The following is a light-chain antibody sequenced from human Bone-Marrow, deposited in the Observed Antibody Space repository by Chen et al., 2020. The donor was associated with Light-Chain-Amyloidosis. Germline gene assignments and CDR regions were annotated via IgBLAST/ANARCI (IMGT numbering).Light chain of an antibody. CDR1: DLPTKY. Sequence: SYELTQTPSVSVSPGQTARITCSGDDLPTKYAYWYQQKPGQAPVLVIHRDTERPSGISYRFSRSSSSTTATLTISGVQAEDEADYHCQSADSSGTYEVIFGGGTKLTVL. J-gene: IGLJ2*01. CDR2: RDT. V-gene: IGLV3-25*03. CDR3: QSADSSGTYEVI.